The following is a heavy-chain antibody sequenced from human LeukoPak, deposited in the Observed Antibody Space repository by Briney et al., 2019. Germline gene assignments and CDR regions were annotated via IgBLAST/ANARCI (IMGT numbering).Heavy chain of an antibody. D-gene: IGHD3-22*01. CDR1: GFTFSDSW. Sequence: GGSLTLSGIASGFTFSDSWMSWVRQAPGKGLESVANVKQDGSETYYVDSVKGRFTISRDNAKNSLYLQMNSLRAEDTAVYYCARNPQHYYDTLSYFDYWGQGTLVTVSS. CDR3: ARNPQHYYDTLSYFDY. CDR2: VKQDGSET. V-gene: IGHV3-7*01. J-gene: IGHJ4*02.